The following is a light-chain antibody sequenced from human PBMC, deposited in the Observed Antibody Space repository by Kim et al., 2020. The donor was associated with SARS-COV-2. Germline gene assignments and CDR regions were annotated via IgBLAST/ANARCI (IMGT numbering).Light chain of an antibody. CDR3: QQSYSTPRT. CDR1: KSIENY. CDR2: GAS. V-gene: IGKV1-39*01. Sequence: ASVGDRVTLTRRARKSIENYLYWYQQKPGEAPKLLIYGASNLQSGVPSRFTGSGSGTDFTLTIDSLQPEDFATYYCQQSYSTPRTFCQGTKVDIK. J-gene: IGKJ1*01.